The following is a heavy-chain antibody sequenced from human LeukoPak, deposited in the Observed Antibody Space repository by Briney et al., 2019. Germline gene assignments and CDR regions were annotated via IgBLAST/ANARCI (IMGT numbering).Heavy chain of an antibody. D-gene: IGHD6-19*01. CDR2: IRYDGSNK. V-gene: IGHV3-30*02. Sequence: GGSLRLSCAASGFTFSSYGMHWVRQAPGKGLEWVAFIRYDGSNKYYADSVKGRFTISRDNSKNTLYLQMNSLRAEDTAVYYCARDGGISGWPDYWGQGTLVTVSS. J-gene: IGHJ4*02. CDR1: GFTFSSYG. CDR3: ARDGGISGWPDY.